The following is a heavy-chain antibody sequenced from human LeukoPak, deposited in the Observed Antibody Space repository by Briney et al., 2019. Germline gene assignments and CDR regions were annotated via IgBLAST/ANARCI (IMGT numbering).Heavy chain of an antibody. J-gene: IGHJ2*01. CDR1: GDTFSSYA. CDR3: ARYGPWCFGL. D-gene: IGHD3-10*01. V-gene: IGHV1-69*05. Sequence: ASVKVSCKASGDTFSSYAISWVRQAPGQGLEWMGRIIPIFGTANYAQKFQGRVTITTDESTSTAYMELSSLRAEDTAVYYCARYGPWCFGLWGRGILVTVSS. CDR2: IIPIFGTA.